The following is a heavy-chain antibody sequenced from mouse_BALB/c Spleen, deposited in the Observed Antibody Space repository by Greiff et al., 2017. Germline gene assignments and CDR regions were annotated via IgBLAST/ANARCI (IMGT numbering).Heavy chain of an antibody. CDR1: GYSITSGYY. D-gene: IGHD2-1*01. J-gene: IGHJ3*01. V-gene: IGHV3-6*02. CDR2: ISYDGSN. CDR3: AREGGYYGNYGFAY. Sequence: ESGPGLVKPSQSLSLTCSVTGYSITSGYYWNWIRQFPGNKLEWMGYISYDGSNNYNPSLKNRISITRDTSKNQFFLKLNSVTTEDTATYYCAREGGYYGNYGFAYWGQGTLVTVSA.